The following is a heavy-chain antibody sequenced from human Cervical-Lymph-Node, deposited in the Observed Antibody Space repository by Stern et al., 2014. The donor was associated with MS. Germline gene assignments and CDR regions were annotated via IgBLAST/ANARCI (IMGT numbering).Heavy chain of an antibody. CDR3: AKDADTTMVPLFDS. CDR2: IDRDGGHT. D-gene: IGHD5-18*01. J-gene: IGHJ4*02. Sequence: EVQLVESGGVAVQPGGSLRLSCAASGFSFEDYTMHWVRQTPGTGLEWVSLIDRDGGHTFYADSVKGRFTISRDNNKNSLYLQMSSLAPDDTALYYCAKDADTTMVPLFDSWGQGTLVTVSS. V-gene: IGHV3-43*01. CDR1: GFSFEDYT.